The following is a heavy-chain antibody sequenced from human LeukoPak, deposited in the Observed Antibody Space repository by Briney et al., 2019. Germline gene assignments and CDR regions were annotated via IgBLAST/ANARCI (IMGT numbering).Heavy chain of an antibody. CDR2: IIPILGIA. CDR1: GGTFSSYA. V-gene: IGHV1-69*04. D-gene: IGHD2-15*01. Sequence: ASVKVSCKASGGTFSSYAISWVRQAPGQGLEWMGRIIPILGIANYAQKFQGRVTITADKSTSTAYMELSSLRSEDTAVYYCARDQLVVVVVAHAFDYWGQGTLVTVSS. J-gene: IGHJ4*02. CDR3: ARDQLVVVVVAHAFDY.